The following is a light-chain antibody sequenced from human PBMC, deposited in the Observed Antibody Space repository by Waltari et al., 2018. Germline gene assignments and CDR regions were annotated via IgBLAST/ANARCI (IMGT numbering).Light chain of an antibody. CDR3: ATWDDSLSAWV. V-gene: IGLV1-47*01. CDR1: SSNIGSNF. CDR2: RKN. Sequence: QSVLTQPHSASGTPGQRATISCSGRSSNIGSNFVYCYQQPPGTAPKLLIYRKNQRPSGVPDRFSGSKSGTSASLAISGLRSEDEADYYCATWDDSLSAWVFGGGTKLTVL. J-gene: IGLJ3*02.